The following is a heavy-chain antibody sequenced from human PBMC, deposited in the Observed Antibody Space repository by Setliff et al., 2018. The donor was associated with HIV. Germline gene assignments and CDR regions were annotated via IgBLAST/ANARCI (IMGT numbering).Heavy chain of an antibody. CDR2: IYYSGST. CDR1: GGSISSYY. CDR3: ARQITMVRGVYQPYYYYYMDV. Sequence: SDTLSLTCTVSGGSISSYYWSWIRQPPGKGLEWIGYIYYSGSTNYNPSLKSRVTISVDTSKNQFSLKLSSVTAADTAVYYCARQITMVRGVYQPYYYYYMDVWGKGTTVTVSS. J-gene: IGHJ6*03. V-gene: IGHV4-59*08. D-gene: IGHD3-10*01.